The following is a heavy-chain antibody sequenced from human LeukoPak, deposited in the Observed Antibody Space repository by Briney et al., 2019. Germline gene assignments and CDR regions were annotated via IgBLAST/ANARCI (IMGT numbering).Heavy chain of an antibody. Sequence: QSGGSLRLSCAASGFTFSSYGMHWVRQAPGKGLEWVAFIRYDGSNKYYADSVKGRFTISRDNSKNTLYLQMNSLRAEDTAVYYCAKDTYVDSKPFDYWGQGTLVTVSS. J-gene: IGHJ4*02. CDR2: IRYDGSNK. V-gene: IGHV3-30*02. CDR3: AKDTYVDSKPFDY. CDR1: GFTFSSYG. D-gene: IGHD3/OR15-3a*01.